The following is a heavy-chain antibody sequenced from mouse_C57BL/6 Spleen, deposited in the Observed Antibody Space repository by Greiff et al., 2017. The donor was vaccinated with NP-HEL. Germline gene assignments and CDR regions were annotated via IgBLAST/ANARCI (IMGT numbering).Heavy chain of an antibody. J-gene: IGHJ2*01. Sequence: QVQLQQPGAELVRPGSSVKLSCKASGYTFTSYWMHWVKQRPIQGLEWIGNIDTADSETHYNQKFTDKATLTVDKSSSTAYLQLSSLSSEDSAVYYCARAPDYDVFDYWGQGTTLTDSS. V-gene: IGHV1-52*01. CDR1: GYTFTSYW. CDR3: ARAPDYDVFDY. D-gene: IGHD2-4*01. CDR2: IDTADSET.